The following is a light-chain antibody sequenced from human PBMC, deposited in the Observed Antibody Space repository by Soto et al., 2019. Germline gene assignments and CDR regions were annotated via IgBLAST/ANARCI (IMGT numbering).Light chain of an antibody. Sequence: DIQMTQSPSTLSASVGDRVTITCRASQSISGSLAWYQQKPGKAPKLLIYEASNLKSGVPSRFSGSGSGTEYTLTISRLQPDDSASYYGQQYNGYWTFGQGTRVEIK. CDR3: QQYNGYWT. CDR2: EAS. V-gene: IGKV1-5*03. J-gene: IGKJ1*01. CDR1: QSISGS.